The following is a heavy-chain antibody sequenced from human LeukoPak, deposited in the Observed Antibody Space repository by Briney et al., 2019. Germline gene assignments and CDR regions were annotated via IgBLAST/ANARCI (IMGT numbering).Heavy chain of an antibody. J-gene: IGHJ6*03. CDR2: VNPHSGGT. V-gene: IGHV1-2*02. Sequence: ASVKVSCKASGYTFTDYYIHWVRQAPGHGLEWMGWVNPHSGGTKYAQKFQGRVTMTRDTSISTAYMELTRLRSDDTAVYYCARGGLRVMVYRLYYMDVWGKGTTVTVSS. D-gene: IGHD2-8*01. CDR3: ARGGLRVMVYRLYYMDV. CDR1: GYTFTDYY.